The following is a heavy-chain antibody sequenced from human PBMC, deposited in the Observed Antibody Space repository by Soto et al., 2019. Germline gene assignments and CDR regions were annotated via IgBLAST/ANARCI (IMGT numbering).Heavy chain of an antibody. CDR3: ARGGKERFRGSGMDV. CDR1: GDRFNTYA. CDR2: IITFFGAA. Sequence: QVQLVQSGAEVRKPGSSVRVSCKASGDRFNTYAFNWVRQAPGQGLEWLGGIITFFGAAMYAQKFQGRVTITADEFMTTAYRERSSLTSEDTAGDYCARGGKERFRGSGMDVGGQGTTVTVSS. J-gene: IGHJ6*02. D-gene: IGHD1-1*01. V-gene: IGHV1-69*01.